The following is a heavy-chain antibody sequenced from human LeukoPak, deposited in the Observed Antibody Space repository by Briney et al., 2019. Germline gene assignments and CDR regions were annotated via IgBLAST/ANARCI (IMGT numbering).Heavy chain of an antibody. J-gene: IGHJ4*02. CDR3: ARSGYCSSTSCSLIDY. V-gene: IGHV1-69*13. CDR1: GGTFSSYA. Sequence: SVKVSCKAAGGTFSSYAISWVRQAPGQGLEWMGGIIPIFGTANYAQKFQGRVTITADGSTSTAYMELSSLRSEDTAVYYCARSGYCSSTSCSLIDYWGQGTLVTVSS. D-gene: IGHD2-2*01. CDR2: IIPIFGTA.